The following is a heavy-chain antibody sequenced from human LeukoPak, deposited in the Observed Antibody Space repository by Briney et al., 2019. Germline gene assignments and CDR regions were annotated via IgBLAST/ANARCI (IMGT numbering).Heavy chain of an antibody. CDR3: ARATRRVNYFDY. D-gene: IGHD1/OR15-1a*01. CDR2: IYYSGST. V-gene: IGHV4-59*01. CDR1: GGSISSYY. J-gene: IGHJ4*02. Sequence: SETLSLTCTVSGGSISSYYCSWIRQPPGKGLEWIGYIYYSGSTNYNPSLKSRVTISVDTSKNQFSLKLSSVTAADTAVYHCARATRRVNYFDYWGQGTLVTVSS.